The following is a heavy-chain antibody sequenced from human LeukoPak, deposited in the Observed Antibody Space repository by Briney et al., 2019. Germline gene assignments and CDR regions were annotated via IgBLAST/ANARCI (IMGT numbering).Heavy chain of an antibody. CDR3: ARGRDFWSGYPSPYMDV. J-gene: IGHJ6*03. CDR1: GGSIGSGGYY. D-gene: IGHD3-3*01. Sequence: PSETLSLTCTVSGGSIGSGGYYWSWIRQPPGKGLEWIGYIYHSGSTYYNPSLKSRVTISVDRSKNQFSLKLSSVTAADTAVYYCARGRDFWSGYPSPYMDVWGKGTTVTVSS. CDR2: IYHSGST. V-gene: IGHV4-30-2*01.